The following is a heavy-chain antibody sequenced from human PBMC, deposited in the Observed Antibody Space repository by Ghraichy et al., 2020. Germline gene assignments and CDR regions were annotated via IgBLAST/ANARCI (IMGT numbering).Heavy chain of an antibody. D-gene: IGHD3-22*01. J-gene: IGHJ5*02. CDR3: ARVGNGYYDSSGQGRWFDP. V-gene: IGHV1-18*04. Sequence: ASVKVSCKASGYTFSSYGISWVRQAPGQGLEWMGWISAYNGNTNYAQKLQGRVTMTTDTSTSTAYMELRSLRSDDTAVYYCARVGNGYYDSSGQGRWFDPWGQRTLVTVSS. CDR1: GYTFSSYG. CDR2: ISAYNGNT.